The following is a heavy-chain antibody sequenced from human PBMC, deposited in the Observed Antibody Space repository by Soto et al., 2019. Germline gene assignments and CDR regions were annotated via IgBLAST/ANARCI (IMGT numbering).Heavy chain of an antibody. CDR3: ARAGRQDIVVVPAAIWFDP. CDR1: GGSFSGYY. CDR2: INHSGST. D-gene: IGHD2-2*01. Sequence: QVQLQQWGAGLLKPSETLSLTCAVYGGSFSGYYWSWIRQPPGKGLEWIGEINHSGSTNYNPSLKSRVTISVDTSKNQFSLKLSSVTAADTAVCYCARAGRQDIVVVPAAIWFDPWGQGTLVTVSS. V-gene: IGHV4-34*01. J-gene: IGHJ5*02.